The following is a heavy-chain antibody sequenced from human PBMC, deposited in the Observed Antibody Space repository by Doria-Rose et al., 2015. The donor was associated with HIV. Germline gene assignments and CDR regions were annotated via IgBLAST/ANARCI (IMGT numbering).Heavy chain of an antibody. V-gene: IGHV2-26*01. J-gene: IGHJ4*02. CDR1: GGSLSSPGMG. CDR3: ARIKSSRWYHKYYFDF. CDR2: ILSDDER. Sequence: ESGPVLVKPTETLTLTCTVSGGSLSSPGMGVSWIRQPPGQALEWLANILSDDERSYKSSLKSRLNTSRGTSKSQVVPTMTDMDPVDTATYYCARIKSSRWYHKYYFDFWGQGTLVIVSA. D-gene: IGHD6-13*01.